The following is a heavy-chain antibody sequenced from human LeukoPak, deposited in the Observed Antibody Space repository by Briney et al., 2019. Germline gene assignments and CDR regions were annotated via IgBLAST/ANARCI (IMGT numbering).Heavy chain of an antibody. Sequence: PSETLSLTCTVSGGSISSYYWSWIRQPPGKGLEWIGYIYYSGITNYNPPLKSRVTISLDTSKNHFSLKLTSVTAADTAVYYCARRGSSGWYADFDYWGHGTLVTVSS. CDR1: GGSISSYY. V-gene: IGHV4-59*08. CDR3: ARRGSSGWYADFDY. D-gene: IGHD6-19*01. CDR2: IYYSGIT. J-gene: IGHJ4*01.